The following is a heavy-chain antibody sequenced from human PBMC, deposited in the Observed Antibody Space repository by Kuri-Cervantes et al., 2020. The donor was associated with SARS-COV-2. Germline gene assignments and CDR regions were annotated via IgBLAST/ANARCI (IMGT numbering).Heavy chain of an antibody. Sequence: GESLKISCAASGFAFSSYSMNWVRQAPGKGLEWVSSISSSSSHIYYADSVKGRFTISRDNAKNSLYLQMNSLRAEDTAVYYCARDPPSPYCSGGSCRTDVWGQGTTVTVSS. D-gene: IGHD2-15*01. CDR2: ISSSSSHI. CDR3: ARDPPSPYCSGGSCRTDV. V-gene: IGHV3-21*01. J-gene: IGHJ6*02. CDR1: GFAFSSYS.